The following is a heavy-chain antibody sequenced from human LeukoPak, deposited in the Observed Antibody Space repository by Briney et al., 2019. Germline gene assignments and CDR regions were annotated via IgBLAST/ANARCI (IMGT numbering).Heavy chain of an antibody. D-gene: IGHD6-6*01. Sequence: SETLSLTCTVSGGSISSYYWSWIRQPPGKGLECIGYIYYSGSTNYNPSLKSRVTISVDTSKNQYSLNLSSVTAAHTAVYYCAREEWQLDYYYYMDVWGKGTTVSVSS. CDR2: IYYSGST. CDR1: GGSISSYY. J-gene: IGHJ6*03. V-gene: IGHV4-59*12. CDR3: AREEWQLDYYYYMDV.